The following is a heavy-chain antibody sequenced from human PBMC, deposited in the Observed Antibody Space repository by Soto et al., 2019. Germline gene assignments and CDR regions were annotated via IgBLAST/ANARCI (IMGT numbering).Heavy chain of an antibody. CDR3: ARERGRRIDY. CDR2: IYSGGNT. J-gene: IGHJ4*02. Sequence: EVQLVESGGGLTQPGGSVRLSCAASGFIVSDSYMTWVRQAPGKGLEWVSIIYSGGNTYYADSVKGRFTISRDNSKNTLYLQMNSLRVEDTAVYYCARERGRRIDYWGQGTLVTVSS. CDR1: GFIVSDSY. V-gene: IGHV3-53*01.